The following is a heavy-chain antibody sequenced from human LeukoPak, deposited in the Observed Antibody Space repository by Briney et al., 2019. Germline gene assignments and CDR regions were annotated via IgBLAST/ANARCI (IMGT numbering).Heavy chain of an antibody. D-gene: IGHD1-26*01. CDR2: IYYSGST. CDR3: AREIPGIVGATYFDY. V-gene: IGHV4-59*01. J-gene: IGHJ4*02. Sequence: SETLSLTCTVSGGSISSYYWSWIRQPPGKGLEWIGYIYYSGSTNYKPSLKSRVTISVDTSKTQFSLQLSSVTAADTAVYYCAREIPGIVGATYFDYWGQGTLVTVSS. CDR1: GGSISSYY.